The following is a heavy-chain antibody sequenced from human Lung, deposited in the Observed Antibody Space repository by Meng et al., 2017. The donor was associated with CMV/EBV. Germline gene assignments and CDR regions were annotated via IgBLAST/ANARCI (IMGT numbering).Heavy chain of an antibody. CDR2: INSGGTTT. J-gene: IGHJ5*02. D-gene: IGHD2-8*01. CDR1: GFSFSSYW. V-gene: IGHV3-74*01. Sequence: EVGDVFVQPGESLRLSCVASGFSFSSYWMHWVRQSPGKGLVWVARINSGGTTTTYADSVKGRFTISRDNAKNTLYLQMNSLRGEDTAVYYCARDVMGWFDPWGQGALVTVSS. CDR3: ARDVMGWFDP.